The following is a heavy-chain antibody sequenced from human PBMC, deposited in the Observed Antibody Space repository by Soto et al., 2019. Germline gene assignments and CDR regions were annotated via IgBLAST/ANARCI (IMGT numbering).Heavy chain of an antibody. Sequence: KELEWSGYIYYSGRTNYNPSLKSRVTIPVDTSKTQFSLKLSSVTAADTAVYYCARAPRGLVVIPDVFAIWGQGTMVPVSS. D-gene: IGHD3-22*01. V-gene: IGHV4-59*01. CDR2: IYYSGRT. J-gene: IGHJ3*02. CDR3: ARAPRGLVVIPDVFAI.